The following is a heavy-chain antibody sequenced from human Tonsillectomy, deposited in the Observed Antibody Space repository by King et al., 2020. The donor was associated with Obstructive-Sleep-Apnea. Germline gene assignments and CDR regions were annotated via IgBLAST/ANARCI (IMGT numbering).Heavy chain of an antibody. CDR3: AKDTGSDFYYGMDV. CDR1: GFTFDDYA. Sequence: VQLVESGGVVVQPGGSLRLSCAASGFTFDDYAMHWVRQAPGKGLELVSLISWAGGSTSYAGSVKGGFTISRDNSKNSLYLQMNGGRAEDTALYYCAKDTGSDFYYGMDVWGQGTTVTVSS. J-gene: IGHJ6*02. V-gene: IGHV3-43D*03. CDR2: ISWAGGST. D-gene: IGHD3-10*01.